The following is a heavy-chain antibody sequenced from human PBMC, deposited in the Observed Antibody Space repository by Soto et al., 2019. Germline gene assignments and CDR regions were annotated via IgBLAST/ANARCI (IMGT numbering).Heavy chain of an antibody. CDR2: IYYTGTT. V-gene: IGHV4-31*03. D-gene: IGHD3-10*01. Sequence: SETLSLTCTVSVASISSGCYYWSWIRQHQGKGLVWIGYIYYTGTTYYNPSLKSRVTISVDTSKNQFSLKLSSATAADTAVYYCARDRGLGAFDIWRQGTMVTVS. J-gene: IGHJ3*02. CDR1: VASISSGCYY. CDR3: ARDRGLGAFDI.